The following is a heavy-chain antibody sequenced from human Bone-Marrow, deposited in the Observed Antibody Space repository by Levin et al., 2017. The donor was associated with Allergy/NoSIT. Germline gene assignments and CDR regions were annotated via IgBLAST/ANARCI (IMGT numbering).Heavy chain of an antibody. CDR3: ARRGSSRNDY. Sequence: SETLSLTCAVYGGSFSGYYWSWIRQPPGKGLEWIGEINHSGSTNYNPSLKSRVTISVDTSKNQFSLKLSSVTAADTAVYYCARRGSSRNDYWGQGTLVTVSS. J-gene: IGHJ4*02. CDR2: INHSGST. V-gene: IGHV4-34*01. CDR1: GGSFSGYY. D-gene: IGHD6-13*01.